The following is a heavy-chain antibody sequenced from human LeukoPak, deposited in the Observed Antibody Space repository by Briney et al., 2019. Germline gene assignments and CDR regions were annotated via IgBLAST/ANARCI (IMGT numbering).Heavy chain of an antibody. V-gene: IGHV3-20*01. Sequence: GGSLRLSCAASGFTFDDYGMSWVRQAPGKGLEWVSGINWNGGITAYADSVKGRFTISRDNAKNSLYLQMNSLRAEDTALYHCAKEKGVYCSSTSCYRGIAARRPPGYFDYWGQGTLVTVSS. J-gene: IGHJ4*02. CDR1: GFTFDDYG. CDR3: AKEKGVYCSSTSCYRGIAARRPPGYFDY. CDR2: INWNGGIT. D-gene: IGHD2-2*01.